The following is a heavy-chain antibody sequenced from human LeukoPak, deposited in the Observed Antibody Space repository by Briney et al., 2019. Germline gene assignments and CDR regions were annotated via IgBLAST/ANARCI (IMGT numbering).Heavy chain of an antibody. J-gene: IGHJ4*02. Sequence: GGSLRLSCAASGFTFNKYAMNWVRQAPGKGLEWISSIAGTGGSTYYADSVKGRFTISRDNSENTLYLQMNSLRAEDTAVYYCAKLSVSGYDFDYWGQGTLVTVSS. CDR3: AKLSVSGYDFDY. V-gene: IGHV3-23*01. CDR1: GFTFNKYA. D-gene: IGHD5-12*01. CDR2: IAGTGGST.